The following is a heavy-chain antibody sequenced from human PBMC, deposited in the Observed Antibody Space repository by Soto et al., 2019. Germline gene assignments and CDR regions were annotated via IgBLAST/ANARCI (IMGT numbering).Heavy chain of an antibody. Sequence: SETLSLTCAVYGGSFSGYYLSWIRQPPGKGLEWIGEINHSGSTNYNPSLKSRVTISVDTSKNQFSLKLSSVTAADTAVYYCASRRYSHTFDYWGQGTLVTVSS. D-gene: IGHD3-9*01. CDR1: GGSFSGYY. J-gene: IGHJ4*02. V-gene: IGHV4-34*01. CDR2: INHSGST. CDR3: ASRRYSHTFDY.